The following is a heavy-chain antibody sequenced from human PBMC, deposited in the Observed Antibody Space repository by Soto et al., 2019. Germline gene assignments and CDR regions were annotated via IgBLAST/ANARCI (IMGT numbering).Heavy chain of an antibody. CDR1: GFTFSTSA. Sequence: EVQLLESGGGLVQPGGSLRLSCAASGFTFSTSAMSWVRQAPGKGLEWVSLIRVPGGSANYADSVKGRFTISIDNSKNTVYPQMNSLRAEDTAVYYCGGHWYNYWGQGTLVTVSS. CDR3: GGHWYNY. J-gene: IGHJ4*02. D-gene: IGHD1-20*01. CDR2: IRVPGGSA. V-gene: IGHV3-23*01.